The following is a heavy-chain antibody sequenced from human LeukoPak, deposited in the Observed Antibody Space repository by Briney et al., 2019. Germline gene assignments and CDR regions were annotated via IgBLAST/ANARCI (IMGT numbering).Heavy chain of an antibody. CDR1: GYTFTRYY. CDR2: INPSGGST. Sequence: ASVKVSCKASGYTFTRYYMHWVRQAPGQGLEWMGIINPSGGSTSYAQKLQGRVTMTRDMSTSTVYMELSSLRSEDTAVYYCARDGDTATSPFDYWGQGTLVTVSS. D-gene: IGHD5-18*01. CDR3: ARDGDTATSPFDY. V-gene: IGHV1-46*01. J-gene: IGHJ4*02.